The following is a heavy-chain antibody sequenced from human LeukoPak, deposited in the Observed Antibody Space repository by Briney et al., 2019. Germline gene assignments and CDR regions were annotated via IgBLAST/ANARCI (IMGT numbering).Heavy chain of an antibody. CDR2: IYYSGST. J-gene: IGHJ4*02. D-gene: IGHD3-9*01. V-gene: IGHV4-59*08. CDR3: ARGGYYDILTGYYAWYFDY. Sequence: SETLSLTCTVSGGSISSYYWSWIRQPPGKGLEWIGYIYYSGSTNYNPSLKSRVTISVDTSKNQFSLKLSSVTAADTAVYYCARGGYYDILTGYYAWYFDYWGQRTLVTVSS. CDR1: GGSISSYY.